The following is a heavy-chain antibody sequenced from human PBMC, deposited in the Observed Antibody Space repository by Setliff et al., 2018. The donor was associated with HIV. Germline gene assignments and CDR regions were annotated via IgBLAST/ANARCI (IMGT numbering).Heavy chain of an antibody. CDR1: GGSISSHY. CDR2: MYYSGST. D-gene: IGHD3-10*01. CDR3: ARVNYYGSGTHHSVYMDV. J-gene: IGHJ6*03. V-gene: IGHV4-59*11. Sequence: SETLSLTCTVSGGSISSHYWSWIRQPPGKGLEWIGYMYYSGSTNYNPSLKSRVTISVDTSKNQFSLKLSSVTAADTAVYYCARVNYYGSGTHHSVYMDVWGKGTTVTVSS.